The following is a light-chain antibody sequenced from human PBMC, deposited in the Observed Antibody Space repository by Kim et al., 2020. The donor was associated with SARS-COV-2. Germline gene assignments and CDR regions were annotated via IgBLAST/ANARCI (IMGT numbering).Light chain of an antibody. CDR1: QRGSSN. CDR2: GAS. J-gene: IGKJ2*01. CDR3: QQYNNWPVMYT. V-gene: IGKV3-15*01. Sequence: SPGGRATLSCRASQRGSSNLAWYQQEPGQAPRLLIYGASTRATGIPARFSGSGSGTEFTLTISSLQSEDFAVYYCQQYNNWPVMYTFGQGTNLEI.